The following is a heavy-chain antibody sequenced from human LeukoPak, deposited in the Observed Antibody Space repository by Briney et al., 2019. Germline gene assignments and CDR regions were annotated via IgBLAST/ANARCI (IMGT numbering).Heavy chain of an antibody. CDR3: ARGVYPGYCSGGSCYYYYGMDV. CDR2: INHSGST. V-gene: IGHV4-34*01. Sequence: SETLSLTCAVYGGSFSGYYWSWIRQPPGKGLEWIGEINHSGSTNYNPSLKSRVTISVDTSKNQFSLKLSSVTAADTAVYYCARGVYPGYCSGGSCYYYYGMDVWGQGTTVTVSS. D-gene: IGHD2-15*01. J-gene: IGHJ6*02. CDR1: GGSFSGYY.